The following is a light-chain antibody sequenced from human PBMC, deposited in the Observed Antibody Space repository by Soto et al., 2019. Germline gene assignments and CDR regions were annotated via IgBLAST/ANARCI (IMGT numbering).Light chain of an antibody. V-gene: IGKV1-27*01. CDR1: QDISVY. CDR3: QQFNTAPLT. J-gene: IGKJ5*01. Sequence: DIQMTQSPSSLSASVGDRVTITCRASQDISVYLAWYQQKPGKVPKLLIHSASTLQSGVPSRFSGSGSGTDFTLTISSLQPEDVATYYRQQFNTAPLTFGQGTRLQI. CDR2: SAS.